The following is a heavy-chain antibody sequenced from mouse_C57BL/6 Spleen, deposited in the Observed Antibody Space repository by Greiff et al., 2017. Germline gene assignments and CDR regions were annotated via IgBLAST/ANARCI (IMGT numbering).Heavy chain of an antibody. CDR2: IDPETGGT. D-gene: IGHD2-1*01. J-gene: IGHJ4*01. CDR1: GYTFTDYE. CDR3: TRSGDGNYAMDY. V-gene: IGHV1-15*01. Sequence: QVQLQQSGAELVRPGASVTLSCKASGYTFTDYEMHWVKQTPVHGLEWIGAIDPETGGTAYNQKFKGKAILTADKSSSTAYMELRSLTSEDSAVYYFTRSGDGNYAMDYWGQGTSVTVSS.